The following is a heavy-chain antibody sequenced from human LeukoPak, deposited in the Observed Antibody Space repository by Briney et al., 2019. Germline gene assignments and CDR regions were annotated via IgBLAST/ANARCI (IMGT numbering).Heavy chain of an antibody. CDR2: IYPTGNT. V-gene: IGHV4-4*07. CDR3: ARLKFYDSTGYSPGYYMDV. Sequence: SETLSLTCSVSGGAIISYYWSWIRQPAGKGPERIGRIYPTGNTDYNPSLKTRVTVSTDLSKKQFSLRLRSVTAADTAVYYCARLKFYDSTGYSPGYYMDVWGKGTAVTVSS. CDR1: GGAIISYY. J-gene: IGHJ6*03. D-gene: IGHD3-22*01.